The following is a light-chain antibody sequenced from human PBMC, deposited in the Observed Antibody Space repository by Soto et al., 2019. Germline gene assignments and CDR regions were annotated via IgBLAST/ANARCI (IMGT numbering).Light chain of an antibody. CDR2: SND. J-gene: IGLJ1*01. V-gene: IGLV1-44*01. CDR3: AAWDDTLNGYV. Sequence: QSALTHALSGSGTPVQRVSIFCSGSSSNIGSNTVNWYQQLSGTAPKLLIYSNDQRPSGVPDRFSGSKSGTSASLAISGLQSEDEADYYCAAWDDTLNGYVFGAGTKVTVL. CDR1: SSNIGSNT.